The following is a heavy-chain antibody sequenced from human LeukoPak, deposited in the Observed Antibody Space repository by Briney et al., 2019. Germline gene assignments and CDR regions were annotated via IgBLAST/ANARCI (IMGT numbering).Heavy chain of an antibody. Sequence: GGSLRLSCAASGFTLSSYDMHWVRQAPGKGLEWVAFISYDASNKDYADTVKGRFTITTDNAKNTLYLQMNSLRAEDTAVYYCALDRGVWAFDIWGQGTMVTVSS. CDR3: ALDRGVWAFDI. V-gene: IGHV3-30-3*01. CDR2: ISYDASNK. D-gene: IGHD3-10*01. CDR1: GFTLSSYD. J-gene: IGHJ3*02.